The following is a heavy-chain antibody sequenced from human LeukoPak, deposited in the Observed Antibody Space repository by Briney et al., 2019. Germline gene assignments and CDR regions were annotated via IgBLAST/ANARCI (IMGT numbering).Heavy chain of an antibody. CDR2: ISAYNGNT. Sequence: VASVKVSCKASGYTFTSYGISWVRQAPGQGLEWMGWISAYNGNTNYAQKFQGRVTITTDESTSTAYMELSSLRSEDTAVYYCARGDRFLYYFDYWGQGTLVTVSS. V-gene: IGHV1-18*01. J-gene: IGHJ4*02. CDR1: GYTFTSYG. D-gene: IGHD3-10*01. CDR3: ARGDRFLYYFDY.